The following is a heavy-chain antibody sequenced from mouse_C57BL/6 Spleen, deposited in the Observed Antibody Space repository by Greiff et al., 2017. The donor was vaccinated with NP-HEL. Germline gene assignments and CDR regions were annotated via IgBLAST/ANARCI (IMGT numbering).Heavy chain of an antibody. J-gene: IGHJ2*01. D-gene: IGHD1-3*01. CDR2: ISSGGSYT. V-gene: IGHV5-6*01. Sequence: EVHLVESGGDLVKPGGSLKLSCAASGFTFSSYGMSWVRQTPDKRLEWVATISSGGSYTYYPDSVKGRFTISRDNAKNTLYLQMSSLKSEDTAMYYCARRYVNYFDYWGQGTTLTVSS. CDR3: ARRYVNYFDY. CDR1: GFTFSSYG.